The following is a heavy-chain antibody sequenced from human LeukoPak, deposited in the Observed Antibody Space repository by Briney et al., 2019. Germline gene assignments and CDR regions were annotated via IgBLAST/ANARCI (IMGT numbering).Heavy chain of an antibody. CDR3: ARAGDFSFKD. J-gene: IGHJ4*02. D-gene: IGHD3-3*01. Sequence: GGSLRLSCAVSGINFSNAWMSWVRQAPGKGLEWVSYISSSSSTISYADSVKGRFTISRDNAENSLYLQMNSLRAEDTAVYYCARAGDFSFKDWGQGTLVTVSS. V-gene: IGHV3-48*01. CDR2: ISSSSSTI. CDR1: GINFSNAW.